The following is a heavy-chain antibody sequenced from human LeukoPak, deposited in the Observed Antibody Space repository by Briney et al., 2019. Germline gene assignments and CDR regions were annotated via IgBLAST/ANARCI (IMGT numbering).Heavy chain of an antibody. J-gene: IGHJ5*02. CDR2: INHSGST. D-gene: IGHD6-13*01. V-gene: IGHV4-34*01. CDR1: GGSFSGYY. CDR3: ARGLEVYSSSWYVIAYNWFDP. Sequence: SETLSLTCAVYGGSFSGYYWSWIRQPPGKGLEWIGEINHSGSTNYNPSLKSRVTISVDTSKNQFSLKLSSVTAADTAVYYCARGLEVYSSSWYVIAYNWFDPWGQGTLVTVS.